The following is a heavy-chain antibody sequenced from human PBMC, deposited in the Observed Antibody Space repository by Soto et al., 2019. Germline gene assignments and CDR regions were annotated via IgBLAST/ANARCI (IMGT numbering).Heavy chain of an antibody. CDR2: IYYSGST. Sequence: SETLSLTCTVSGGSISSGGYYWSWIRQHPGKGLEWIGYIYYSGSTYYNPSLKSRVTKSVDTSKNQFSLKLSSVTAADTAVYYCARSKMVRGVMVHLYGMDVWGQGTTVTVSS. CDR3: ARSKMVRGVMVHLYGMDV. V-gene: IGHV4-31*02. J-gene: IGHJ6*02. CDR1: GGSISSGGYY. D-gene: IGHD3-10*01.